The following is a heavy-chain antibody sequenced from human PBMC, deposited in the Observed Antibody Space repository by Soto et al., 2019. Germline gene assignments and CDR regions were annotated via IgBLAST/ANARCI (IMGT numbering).Heavy chain of an antibody. Sequence: QLQLQESGPGPVKPSETLSLTCTVSGGSISSSSYYWGWIRQPPGKGLEWIGSIFYSGSTYYNPSLKSRVTISVDTSKNQFSLKLSSVTAADTAVYYCARHLTYCSAGSCYSDFPYYGMNVWGQGPKVTVS. D-gene: IGHD2-15*01. CDR2: IFYSGST. CDR3: ARHLTYCSAGSCYSDFPYYGMNV. CDR1: GGSISSSSYY. V-gene: IGHV4-39*01. J-gene: IGHJ6*02.